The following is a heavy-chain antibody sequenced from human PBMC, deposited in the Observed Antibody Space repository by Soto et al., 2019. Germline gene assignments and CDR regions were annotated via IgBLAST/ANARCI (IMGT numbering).Heavy chain of an antibody. CDR2: IIPIFGTA. CDR1: GGTFSSYA. J-gene: IGHJ4*02. D-gene: IGHD3-22*01. Sequence: QVQLVQSGAEVKKPGSSVKVSCKASGGTFSSYAISWVRQAPGQGLEWMGGIIPIFGTANYAQKFQGRVTITADESTSTAYMELSSLSSEDTAVYYCARAGDYNYYDSSGYYQDYWGQGTLVTVSS. CDR3: ARAGDYNYYDSSGYYQDY. V-gene: IGHV1-69*01.